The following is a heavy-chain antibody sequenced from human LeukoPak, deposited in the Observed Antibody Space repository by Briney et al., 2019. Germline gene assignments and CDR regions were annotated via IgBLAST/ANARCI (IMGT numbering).Heavy chain of an antibody. Sequence: PGGSLRLSCAASGFAFSNYAMSWVRQAPGKGLEWVSTIRGSGGNTYYADSVKGRFTISRDNSKNTLYLQMNSLRAEDTAVYFCAKDRATYYSGGFDYWGQGTLLTASS. CDR2: IRGSGGNT. V-gene: IGHV3-23*01. D-gene: IGHD3-10*01. J-gene: IGHJ4*02. CDR1: GFAFSNYA. CDR3: AKDRATYYSGGFDY.